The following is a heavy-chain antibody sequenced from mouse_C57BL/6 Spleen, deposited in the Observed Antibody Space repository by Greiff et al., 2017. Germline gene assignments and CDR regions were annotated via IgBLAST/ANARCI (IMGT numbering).Heavy chain of an antibody. CDR1: GYAFSSYW. V-gene: IGHV1-80*01. CDR2: IYPGDGDT. Sequence: VMLVESGAELVKPGASVKISCKASGYAFSSYWMNWVKQRPGKGLEWIGQIYPGDGDTNYNGKFKGKATLTADKSSSTAYMQLSSLTSEDSAVYFCARRTTVVATDYFDYWGQGTTLTVSS. CDR3: ARRTTVVATDYFDY. D-gene: IGHD1-1*01. J-gene: IGHJ2*01.